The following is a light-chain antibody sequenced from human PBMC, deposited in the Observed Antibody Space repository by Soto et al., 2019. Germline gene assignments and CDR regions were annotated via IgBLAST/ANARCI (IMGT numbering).Light chain of an antibody. Sequence: DIQMTQSPSTLSASVGDRVTITCRASQSITYRLAWYQQKPGKAPKLLIYDASSLESGVPSTFSGSGSGTEFTLTINSMQTDDFANYYCQQYHSYSWTFGQGTKVDIK. CDR3: QQYHSYSWT. CDR1: QSITYR. V-gene: IGKV1-5*01. CDR2: DAS. J-gene: IGKJ1*01.